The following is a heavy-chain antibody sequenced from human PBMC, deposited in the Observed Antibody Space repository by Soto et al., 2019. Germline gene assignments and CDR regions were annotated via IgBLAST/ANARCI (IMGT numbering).Heavy chain of an antibody. CDR3: ARVPRIELWLPYFDY. Sequence: QVQLVESGGGVVQPGRSLRLSCAASGFTFSNYPMHWVRQAPGKGLEWVAVISYDGSNEYYADSVKGRFTISRDNFKNPLFLQMNSLGADDTAVYYCARVPRIELWLPYFDYWGQGNLVTVSS. V-gene: IGHV3-30-3*01. CDR1: GFTFSNYP. CDR2: ISYDGSNE. J-gene: IGHJ4*02. D-gene: IGHD5-18*01.